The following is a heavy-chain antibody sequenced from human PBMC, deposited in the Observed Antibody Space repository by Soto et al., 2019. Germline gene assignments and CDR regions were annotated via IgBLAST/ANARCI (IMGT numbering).Heavy chain of an antibody. D-gene: IGHD2-15*01. CDR3: ATGNQYCSGLSCPYGMDV. CDR2: ISPYNGNT. J-gene: IGHJ6*02. CDR1: GYPIPSYA. V-gene: IGHV1-18*01. Sequence: ASVRVSCKASGYPIPSYAFNWVRQAPGQGLEWIGWISPYNGNTIYAERLQGRVAMTADTSRNTAYMELRSLRYDDTAVYFCATGNQYCSGLSCPYGMDVWCQGITVSVS.